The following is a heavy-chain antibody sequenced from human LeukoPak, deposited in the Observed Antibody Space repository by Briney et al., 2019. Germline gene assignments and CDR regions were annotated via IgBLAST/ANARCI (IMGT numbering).Heavy chain of an antibody. D-gene: IGHD4-11*01. CDR1: GFTFSDYY. CDR2: ISSSGSTI. J-gene: IGHJ6*03. CDR3: ARDWRVGTVTTYYYYYMDV. Sequence: GGSLRLSCAASGFTFSDYYMSWIRQAPGKGLEWVSYISSSGSTIYYADSVKGRFTISRDNAKNSLYLQMNSLRAEDTAVYYCARDWRVGTVTTYYYYYMDVWGKGTTVTVSS. V-gene: IGHV3-11*01.